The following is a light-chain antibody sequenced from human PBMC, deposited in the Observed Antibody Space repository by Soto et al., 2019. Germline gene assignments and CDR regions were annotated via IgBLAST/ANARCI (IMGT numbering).Light chain of an antibody. CDR1: QSISSN. CDR3: QQYNTYSPWA. V-gene: IGKV3-15*01. J-gene: IGKJ1*01. Sequence: IVMTQSPDMLSVSPVERATLSCRVSQSISSNLAWYQQKPGQAPRLLIYDTSTRATSIPARFSGSGSGTEFTLTISSLQPDDFATYYCQQYNTYSPWAFGQGTKVDIK. CDR2: DTS.